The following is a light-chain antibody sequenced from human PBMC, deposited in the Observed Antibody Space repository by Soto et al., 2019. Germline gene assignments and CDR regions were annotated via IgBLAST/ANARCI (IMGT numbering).Light chain of an antibody. J-gene: IGLJ2*01. CDR2: GDT. CDR3: QSYDTALSVYVV. V-gene: IGLV1-40*01. Sequence: QPVLTQPPSVSGAPGQRVTISCTGSSSTIGAGFDVHWYQQLPGTAPKLLIYGDTSRPSGVPDRFSGSKSGTSASLVITGLQAEDEADYYCQSYDTALSVYVVFGGGTKLTVL. CDR1: SSTIGAGFD.